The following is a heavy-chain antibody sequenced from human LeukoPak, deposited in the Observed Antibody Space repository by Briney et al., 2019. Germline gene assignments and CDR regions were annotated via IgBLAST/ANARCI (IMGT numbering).Heavy chain of an antibody. CDR2: ISGGSSYI. CDR1: GLTFNTYR. D-gene: IGHD2-15*01. J-gene: IGHJ4*02. V-gene: IGHV3-21*01. CDR3: ASRYCSGGSCYCDGY. Sequence: PGGSLRLSCTASGLTFNTYRMNWVRQAPGKGLEWVSSISGGSSYIYYADSVKGRFTISRDNAKNSLYLQMDSLRVEDTAVYFCASRYCSGGSCYCDGYWGQGTLVTVSS.